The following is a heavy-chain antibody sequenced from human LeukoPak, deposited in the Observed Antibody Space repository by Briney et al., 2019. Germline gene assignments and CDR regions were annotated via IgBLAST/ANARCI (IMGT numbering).Heavy chain of an antibody. V-gene: IGHV4-59*01. CDR2: IFYNGTT. CDR1: AGSITSYY. D-gene: IGHD5-12*01. Sequence: SETLSLTCTVSAGSITSYYWSWIRQPPGKGLEWIGYIFYNGTTNYNPSLKSRVTISLGTSKNQFYLKLSSVTAADTAVYYCARDRYGYLRGDYYYYMDVWGEGTTVTVSS. J-gene: IGHJ6*03. CDR3: ARDRYGYLRGDYYYYMDV.